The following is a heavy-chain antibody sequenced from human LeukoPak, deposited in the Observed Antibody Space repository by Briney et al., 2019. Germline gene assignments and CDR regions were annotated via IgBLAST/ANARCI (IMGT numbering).Heavy chain of an antibody. CDR2: INPNSGGT. V-gene: IGHV1-2*06. CDR1: GYTFTGYY. J-gene: IGHJ4*02. D-gene: IGHD5-12*01. CDR3: ARDRASKYGGYADY. Sequence: ASVKVSCKASGYTFTGYYMHWVRQAPGQGLEWMGRINPNSGGTNYAQEFQGRVTMTRDTSISTAYMELSRLRSDDTAVYYCARDRASKYGGYADYWGQGTLVTVSS.